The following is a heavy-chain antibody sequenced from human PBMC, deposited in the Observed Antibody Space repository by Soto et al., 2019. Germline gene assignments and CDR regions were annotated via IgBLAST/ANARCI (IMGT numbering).Heavy chain of an antibody. Sequence: EEQLLESGGGLVQPGGSLRLSCVASGFTFNNFLMSWGRQATGMGLAWVSGISGRGGTISYADSVKGRFTISRDNSKNTLYLQMSSLRAEATAIYYCAKADDILTGYAFDPWGQGTLVTVSS. CDR2: ISGRGGTI. J-gene: IGHJ5*02. V-gene: IGHV3-23*01. D-gene: IGHD3-9*01. CDR1: GFTFNNFL. CDR3: AKADDILTGYAFDP.